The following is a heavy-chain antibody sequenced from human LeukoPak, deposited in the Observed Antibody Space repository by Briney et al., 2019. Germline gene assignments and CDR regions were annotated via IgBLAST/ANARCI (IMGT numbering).Heavy chain of an antibody. CDR3: ARDHCSSSSCYTYYGMEL. V-gene: IGHV3-33*01. CDR2: IWYDGSNK. Sequence: QSGGSLRLSCAASGFTFSSYGMHWVRQAPGKGLEWVAVIWYDGSNKYYADSVKGRFTISRDNSKNTLYLQMNSLRAEDTAVYYCARDHCSSSSCYTYYGMELWGQGTTVTVSS. J-gene: IGHJ6*02. D-gene: IGHD2-2*02. CDR1: GFTFSSYG.